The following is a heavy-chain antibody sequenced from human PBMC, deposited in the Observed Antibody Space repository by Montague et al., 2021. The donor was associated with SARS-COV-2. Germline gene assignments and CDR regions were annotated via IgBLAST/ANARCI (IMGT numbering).Heavy chain of an antibody. CDR3: ARTHYDILPGYYYDMDV. V-gene: IGHV2-70*11. Sequence: PALVKPTQTLTLTCTFSGFSLSTSGMCVSWIRQPPGKALVWLARIDWDDDKYYSTSLKTRLTISKDTSKNQVVLTMTNMDPVDTATYYCARTHYDILPGYYYDMDVWGQGTTVTVSS. D-gene: IGHD3-9*01. CDR2: IDWDDDK. CDR1: GFSLSTSGMC. J-gene: IGHJ6*02.